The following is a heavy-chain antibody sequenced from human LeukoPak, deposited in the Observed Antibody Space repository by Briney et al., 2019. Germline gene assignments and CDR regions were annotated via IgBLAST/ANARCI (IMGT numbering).Heavy chain of an antibody. CDR3: ARDLTYYDFWSGYVGGTVLDY. D-gene: IGHD3-3*01. J-gene: IGHJ4*02. V-gene: IGHV1-18*01. CDR2: ISAYNGNT. Sequence: GASVKVSCKASGYTFTSYGISWVRQAPGQGLEWMGWISAYNGNTNYAQKLQGRVTMTTDTSTSTAYMELRSLRSDDTAVYYCARDLTYYDFWSGYVGGTVLDYWGQGTLVTVSS. CDR1: GYTFTSYG.